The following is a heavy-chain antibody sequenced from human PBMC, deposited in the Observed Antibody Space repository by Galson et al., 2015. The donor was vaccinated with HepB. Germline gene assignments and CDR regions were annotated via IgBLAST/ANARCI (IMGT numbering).Heavy chain of an antibody. CDR1: GFTVGDYA. Sequence: SLRLSCAASGFTVGDYAMSWYRQAPGKGLEWVGFIRGNAYGGTTEYAASVKGRFTISRDDSKSIAYLQMNSLKTEDTAVYYCAKDLGSSWYLPWYWGQGTLVTVSS. CDR2: IRGNAYGGTT. CDR3: AKDLGSSWYLPWY. D-gene: IGHD6-13*01. V-gene: IGHV3-49*03. J-gene: IGHJ4*02.